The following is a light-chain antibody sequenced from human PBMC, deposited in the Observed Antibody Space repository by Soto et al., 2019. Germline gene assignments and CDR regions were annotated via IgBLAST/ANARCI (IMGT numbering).Light chain of an antibody. CDR1: SSDVGGFRY. CDR3: SSFTGSTPLYV. V-gene: IGLV2-14*01. J-gene: IGLJ1*01. CDR2: EVS. Sequence: QSALTQPASVSGSPGQSITISCTGTSSDVGGFRYVSWYQQHPDKAPKLMIYEVSNRPSGVSNRFSGSKSGNTASLTISGLQAEDEADYYCSSFTGSTPLYVFGTGTKV.